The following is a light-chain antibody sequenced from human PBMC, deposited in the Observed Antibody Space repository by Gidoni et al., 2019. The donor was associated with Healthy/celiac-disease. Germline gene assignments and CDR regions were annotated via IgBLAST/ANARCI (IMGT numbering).Light chain of an antibody. CDR3: QSYASSLSGFYV. J-gene: IGLJ1*01. CDR1: SSNIGAGYD. Sequence: QAVLTQPPSVSGAPGQRVTISCTGSSSNIGAGYDVHWYQQLPGPAPNLLIYGNSNLPSGVPDRFSGSKSGTSASLAITGLQAEDEADYYCQSYASSLSGFYVFGTGTKVTVL. V-gene: IGLV1-40*01. CDR2: GNS.